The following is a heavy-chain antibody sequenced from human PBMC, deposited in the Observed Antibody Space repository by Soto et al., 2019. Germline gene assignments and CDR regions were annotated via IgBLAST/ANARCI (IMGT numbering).Heavy chain of an antibody. Sequence: GGSLRLSCAASGFTVSSNYMSWVRQAPGKGLEWVSVIYSGGSTYYADSVKGRFTISRDNSKNTLYLQMNSLRAEDTAVYYCARDRHGGVCGRYYSGMDVWGQGTTVTVSS. CDR1: GFTVSSNY. J-gene: IGHJ6*02. CDR3: ARDRHGGVCGRYYSGMDV. V-gene: IGHV3-53*01. D-gene: IGHD6-25*01. CDR2: IYSGGST.